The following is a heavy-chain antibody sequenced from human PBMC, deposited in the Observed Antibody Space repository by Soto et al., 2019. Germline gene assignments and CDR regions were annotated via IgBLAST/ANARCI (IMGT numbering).Heavy chain of an antibody. D-gene: IGHD4-17*01. J-gene: IGHJ4*02. V-gene: IGHV4-59*01. CDR1: GGSISSYY. CDR2: IYYSGNT. Sequence: QVQLQESGPGLVKPSETLSLTCTVSGGSISSYYWSWIRQPPGRGLEWIGYIYYSGNTNYNPSLKSRVTISVDTSKHQFSRKLSSVTAADTAVYYCARGYGDYVSDFWGQGTLVTVSS. CDR3: ARGYGDYVSDF.